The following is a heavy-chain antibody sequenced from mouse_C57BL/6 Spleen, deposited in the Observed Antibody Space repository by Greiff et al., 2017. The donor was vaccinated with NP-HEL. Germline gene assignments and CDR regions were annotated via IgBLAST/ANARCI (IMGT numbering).Heavy chain of an antibody. CDR3: ARADGNWGAMDY. Sequence: VQLKESGPGMVKPSQSLSLTCTVTGYSITSGYDWHWIRHFPGNKLEWMGYISYSGSTNYNPSLNSRISITHDTSKNHFFLKLNSVTTEDTATYYCARADGNWGAMDYWGQGASVTVSS. D-gene: IGHD2-1*01. CDR1: GYSITSGYD. J-gene: IGHJ4*01. V-gene: IGHV3-1*01. CDR2: ISYSGST.